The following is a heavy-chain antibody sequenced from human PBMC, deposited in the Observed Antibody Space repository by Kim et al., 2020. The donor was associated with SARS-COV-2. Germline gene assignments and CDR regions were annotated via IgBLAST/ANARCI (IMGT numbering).Heavy chain of an antibody. CDR3: ARLSGHGALDY. J-gene: IGHJ4*02. Sequence: GGSLRLSCAASGFTFSSYAMHWVRQAPGKGLEWVAVISYDGSNKYYADSVKGRFTISRDNSKNTLYLQMNSLRAEDTAVYYRARLSGHGALDYWGQGTL. CDR2: ISYDGSNK. V-gene: IGHV3-30*04. D-gene: IGHD3-10*01. CDR1: GFTFSSYA.